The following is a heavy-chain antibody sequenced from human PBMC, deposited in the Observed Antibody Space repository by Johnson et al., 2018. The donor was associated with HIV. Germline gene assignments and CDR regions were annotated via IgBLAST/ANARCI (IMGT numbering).Heavy chain of an antibody. V-gene: IGHV3-30*04. D-gene: IGHD3-22*01. CDR3: AREYYYDSSGYNAFDI. Sequence: QMQLVESGGGVVQPGRSLKLSCAASGFPFSTYAVHWVRQSPGKGLEWVAVISYDGSNKYYADSVKGRFTISRDNSKNTLYLQMNSLRAEDPAVYYCAREYYYDSSGYNAFDIWGQGTMVTVSS. J-gene: IGHJ3*02. CDR1: GFPFSTYA. CDR2: ISYDGSNK.